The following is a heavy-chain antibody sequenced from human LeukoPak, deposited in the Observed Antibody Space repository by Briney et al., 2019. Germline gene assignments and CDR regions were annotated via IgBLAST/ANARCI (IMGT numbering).Heavy chain of an antibody. J-gene: IGHJ4*02. Sequence: GGSLRLSCATSGFIFSSYTMNWVRQAPGKGLEWVSSISSDPNYIYYADSVRGRFTISRDNAKNSLYLQMNSLRAGDTAVYYCARRRYFDWTLDYWGQGTLVTVSS. V-gene: IGHV3-21*01. CDR3: ARRRYFDWTLDY. CDR1: GFIFSSYT. D-gene: IGHD3-9*01. CDR2: ISSDPNYI.